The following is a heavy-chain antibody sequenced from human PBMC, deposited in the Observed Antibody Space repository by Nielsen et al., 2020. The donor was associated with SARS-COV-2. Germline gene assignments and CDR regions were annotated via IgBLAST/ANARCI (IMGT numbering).Heavy chain of an antibody. CDR3: AKDGVVRGDALDL. CDR2: VSASGGST. V-gene: IGHV3-23*01. Sequence: GGPLRLSCAASGFTFNIYAMAWVRRAPGRGLQWVTGVSASGGSTYYTDSVKGRFSISRDNSKNTLFLQMHSLRVEDTALYYCAKDGVVRGDALDLSGQGTMVTVSS. J-gene: IGHJ3*01. D-gene: IGHD3-10*01. CDR1: GFTFNIYA.